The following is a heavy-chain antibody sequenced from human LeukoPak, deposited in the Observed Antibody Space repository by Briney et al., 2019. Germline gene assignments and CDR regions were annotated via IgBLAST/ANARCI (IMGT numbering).Heavy chain of an antibody. V-gene: IGHV3-33*01. D-gene: IGHD2-8*01. CDR1: GFTFSSYG. Sequence: GRSLRPSCAASGFTFSSYGMHWVRQAPGKGLEWVAVIWYDGSNKYYADSVKGRFTISRDNSKNTLYLQMNSQRAENTAVYYCARDPIMSRNYGMDVWGQGTTVTVSS. CDR2: IWYDGSNK. CDR3: ARDPIMSRNYGMDV. J-gene: IGHJ6*02.